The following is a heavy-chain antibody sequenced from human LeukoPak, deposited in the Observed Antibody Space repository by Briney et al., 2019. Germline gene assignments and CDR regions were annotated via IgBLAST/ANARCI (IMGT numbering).Heavy chain of an antibody. Sequence: ASVKVSCKASGYTFTGYYMHWVRQAPGQGLEWMGWINPNSGGTNYAQKFQGRVTMTRDTSISTAYMELSRLRSDDTAVYYCARALRITMIVVVGDAFDIWGQGTMVTVSS. J-gene: IGHJ3*02. CDR1: GYTFTGYY. V-gene: IGHV1-2*02. CDR2: INPNSGGT. CDR3: ARALRITMIVVVGDAFDI. D-gene: IGHD3-22*01.